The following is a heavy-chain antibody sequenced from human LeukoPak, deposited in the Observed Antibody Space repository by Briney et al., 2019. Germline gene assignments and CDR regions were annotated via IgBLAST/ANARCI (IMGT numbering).Heavy chain of an antibody. CDR1: GGSFSGYY. D-gene: IGHD2-15*01. CDR2: IYYSGST. Sequence: SETLSLTCAVYGGSFSGYYWSWIRQPPGKGQEWIGYIYYSGSTNYNPSLKSRVTISVDTSKNQFSLKLSSVTAADTAVYYCARHPAYYYGMDVWGQGTTVTVSS. J-gene: IGHJ6*02. CDR3: ARHPAYYYGMDV. V-gene: IGHV4-59*08.